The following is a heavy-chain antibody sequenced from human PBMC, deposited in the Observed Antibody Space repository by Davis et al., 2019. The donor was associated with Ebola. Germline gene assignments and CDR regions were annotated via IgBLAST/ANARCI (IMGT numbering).Heavy chain of an antibody. CDR1: GFTFDIYA. CDR3: AKWFGIAAAAHAEYFQH. D-gene: IGHD6-13*01. J-gene: IGHJ1*01. Sequence: GGSLRLSCAASGFTFDIYAMSWVRQAPGKGLEWVSAISGSGGSTYYADSVKGRFTISRDNSKNTLYLQMNSLRAEDTAVYYCAKWFGIAAAAHAEYFQHWGQGTLVTVSS. CDR2: ISGSGGST. V-gene: IGHV3-23*01.